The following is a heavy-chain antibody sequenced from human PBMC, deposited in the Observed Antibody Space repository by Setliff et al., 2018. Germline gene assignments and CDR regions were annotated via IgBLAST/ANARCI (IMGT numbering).Heavy chain of an antibody. CDR1: IGSIRSYY. J-gene: IGHJ4*02. CDR3: AKGRGEMDS. D-gene: IGHD3-10*01. CDR2: IYYTGST. Sequence: PSETLSLTCTVSIGSIRSYYWSWIRQSPGKGLEWIGYIYYTGSTNYNPSLKSRVTMSVDTSKNQFSLKLSPVTAADTAVYYCAKGRGEMDSWGQGILVTVSS. V-gene: IGHV4-59*01.